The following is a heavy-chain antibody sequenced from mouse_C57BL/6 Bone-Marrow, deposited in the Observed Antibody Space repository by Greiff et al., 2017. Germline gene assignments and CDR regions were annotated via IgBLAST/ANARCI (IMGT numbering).Heavy chain of an antibody. CDR2: IDPSDSYT. D-gene: IGHD1-1*01. V-gene: IGHV1-59*01. CDR1: GYTFSSYW. J-gene: IGHJ4*01. Sequence: VQLQQPGAELVRPGTSVKLSCKASGYTFSSYWMHWVKQRPGQGLEWIGVIDPSDSYTNYNQKFKVKATLTVDTSSSTAYMQLSSLTSEDSAVYYCARPAPTVVATEAMDYWGQGTSVTVSS. CDR3: ARPAPTVVATEAMDY.